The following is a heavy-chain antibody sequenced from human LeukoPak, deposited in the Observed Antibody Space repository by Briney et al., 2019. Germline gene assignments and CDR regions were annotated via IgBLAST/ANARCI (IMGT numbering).Heavy chain of an antibody. CDR2: IMPMFGKT. V-gene: IGHV1-69*06. Sequence: ASVKVSCKASGGTFSSYDISWVRQAPGQGLEWMGGIMPMFGKTNYAQKFQGRVTTTADKSTSTAYMELSSLRSEDTAVYYCARSRGGIVVGYYYYYMDVWGKGTTVTVSS. CDR3: ARSRGGIVVGYYYYYMDV. J-gene: IGHJ6*03. D-gene: IGHD3-22*01. CDR1: GGTFSSYD.